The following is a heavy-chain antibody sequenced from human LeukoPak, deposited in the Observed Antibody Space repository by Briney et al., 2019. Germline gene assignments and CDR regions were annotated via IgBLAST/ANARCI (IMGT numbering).Heavy chain of an antibody. Sequence: PSETLSLTCTVSGDSISSHYWSWIRQPPGKGLEWIGYIYYSGSINYNSSLKSRVTISVDTSKNQFSLKLSSVTAADTAVYYCARDSRLDYYGSSGYISGKYYFDYWGQGTLVTVSS. V-gene: IGHV4-59*11. J-gene: IGHJ4*02. CDR1: GDSISSHY. CDR2: IYYSGSI. D-gene: IGHD3-22*01. CDR3: ARDSRLDYYGSSGYISGKYYFDY.